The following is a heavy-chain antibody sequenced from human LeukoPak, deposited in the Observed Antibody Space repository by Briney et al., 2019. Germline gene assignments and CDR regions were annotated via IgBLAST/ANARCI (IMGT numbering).Heavy chain of an antibody. D-gene: IGHD2-2*01. CDR3: ARGYCSSTSCYYP. J-gene: IGHJ5*02. CDR1: GYSISSGYY. V-gene: IGHV4-38-2*01. Sequence: PSETLSLTCAVSGYSISSGYYWGWIRQPPGKGLEWIGSLYHSGSTYYNPSLKSRVTMSADTSKNQFSLKLSSVTAADTAVYYCARGYCSSTSCYYPWGQGTLVTVSS. CDR2: LYHSGST.